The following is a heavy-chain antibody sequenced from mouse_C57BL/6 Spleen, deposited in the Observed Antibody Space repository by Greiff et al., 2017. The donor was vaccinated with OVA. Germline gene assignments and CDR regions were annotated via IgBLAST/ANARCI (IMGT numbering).Heavy chain of an antibody. V-gene: IGHV5-4*01. CDR1: GFTFSSYA. J-gene: IGHJ4*01. Sequence: EVKVVESGGGLVKPGGSLKLSCAASGFTFSSYAMSWVRQTPEKRLEWVATISDGGSYTYYPDNVKGRFTISRDNAKNNLYLQMSHLKSEDTAMYYCAREDDYDGYYYAMDYWGQGTSVTVSS. D-gene: IGHD2-4*01. CDR2: ISDGGSYT. CDR3: AREDDYDGYYYAMDY.